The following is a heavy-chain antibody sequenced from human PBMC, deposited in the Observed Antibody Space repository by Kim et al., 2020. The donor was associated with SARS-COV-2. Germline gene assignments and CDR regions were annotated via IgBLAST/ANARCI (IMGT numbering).Heavy chain of an antibody. D-gene: IGHD3-22*01. CDR3: ARDPYYYDSSGYFGAFDI. CDR1: GGSFSGYY. J-gene: IGHJ3*02. CDR2: INHSGST. V-gene: IGHV4-34*01. Sequence: SETLSLTCAVYGGSFSGYYWSWIRQPPGKGLEWIGEINHSGSTNYNPSLKSRVTISVDTSKNQFSLKLSSVTAADTAVYYCARDPYYYDSSGYFGAFDIWGQGTMVTVSS.